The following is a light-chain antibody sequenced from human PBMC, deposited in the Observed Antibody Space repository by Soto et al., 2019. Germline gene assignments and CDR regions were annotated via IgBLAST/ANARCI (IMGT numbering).Light chain of an antibody. V-gene: IGLV1-47*01. CDR3: AAWDDSLSGL. J-gene: IGLJ2*01. CDR1: SSNIGSNY. Sequence: QSVPTQPPSASGTPGQRVTISCSGSSSNIGSNYVYWYQQLPGTAPKLLIYRNNQRPSGVPDRFSGSKSGTSASLAISGLRSEDEADYYCAAWDDSLSGLFGGGTKLTVL. CDR2: RNN.